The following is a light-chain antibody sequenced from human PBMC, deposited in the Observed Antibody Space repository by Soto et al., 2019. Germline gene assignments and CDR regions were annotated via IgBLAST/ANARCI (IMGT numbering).Light chain of an antibody. Sequence: EIVMTQSPATLSVSPGERATLSCRASQSVKSSLAWYQHKPGQLPRLLIYGASTRATSVPLRLSGSGSGTDFTLTISSLQAEDVAVYYCQHYNQWPPFTFGPGTKVDIK. CDR3: QHYNQWPPFT. J-gene: IGKJ3*01. V-gene: IGKV3-15*01. CDR1: QSVKSS. CDR2: GAS.